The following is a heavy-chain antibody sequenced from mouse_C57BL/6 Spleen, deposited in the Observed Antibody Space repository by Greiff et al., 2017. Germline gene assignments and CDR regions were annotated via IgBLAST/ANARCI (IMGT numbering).Heavy chain of an antibody. D-gene: IGHD4-1*01. Sequence: QVQLQQPGAELVKPGASVKLSCKASGYTFTSYWMNWVKQRPGQGLEWIGMINPNSGSTNYNEKFKSKATLTVDKSSSTAYLQLSSLTSEDSAVYYCARRETGYYFDYWGQGTTLTVSS. CDR2: INPNSGST. CDR1: GYTFTSYW. J-gene: IGHJ2*01. V-gene: IGHV1-64*01. CDR3: ARRETGYYFDY.